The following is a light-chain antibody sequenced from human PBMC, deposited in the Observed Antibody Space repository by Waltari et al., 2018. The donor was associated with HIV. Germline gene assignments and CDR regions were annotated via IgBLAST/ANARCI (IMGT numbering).Light chain of an antibody. Sequence: QSALTQPASVSGSPGPSMTISCTGTSSDFGSYNLVPWYQQHPGKAPKLMIYEVSKRPSGVSNRFSGSKSGNTASLTISGLQAEDEADYYCCSYAGTSTVVFGGGTKLTVL. CDR3: CSYAGTSTVV. CDR2: EVS. J-gene: IGLJ2*01. V-gene: IGLV2-23*02. CDR1: SSDFGSYNL.